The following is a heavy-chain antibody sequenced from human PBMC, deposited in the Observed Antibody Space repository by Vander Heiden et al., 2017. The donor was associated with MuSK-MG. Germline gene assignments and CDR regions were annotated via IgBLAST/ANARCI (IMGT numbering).Heavy chain of an antibody. J-gene: IGHJ4*02. CDR1: GFTFSSYA. CDR2: ISGSGGST. CDR3: AKRSGWYSRVFDY. Sequence: EVQMLESGGGLVQPGGSLRLSCAASGFTFSSYAMSWVRQAPGKGLEWVSAISGSGGSTYYADAVKGRFTISRDNSKNTLYLQMNSLRAEDTAVYYCAKRSGWYSRVFDYWGQGTLVTVSS. D-gene: IGHD6-19*01. V-gene: IGHV3-23*01.